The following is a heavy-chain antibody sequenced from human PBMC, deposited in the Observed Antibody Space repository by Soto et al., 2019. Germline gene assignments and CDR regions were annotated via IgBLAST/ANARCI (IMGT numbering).Heavy chain of an antibody. J-gene: IGHJ3*01. D-gene: IGHD1-1*01. Sequence: DVQLVESGGGLIQPGESLRLSCAAFGFTISGTKYVGWVRQAPGRGLEWVSALYDLDGSFYAASVKGRFTTSSDSSKTTVYHQMNDLRPDDTAVYYCATWHEREHAYDVWGQGTTVTDSS. CDR2: LYDLDGS. CDR3: ATWHEREHAYDV. CDR1: GFTISGTKY. V-gene: IGHV3-53*01.